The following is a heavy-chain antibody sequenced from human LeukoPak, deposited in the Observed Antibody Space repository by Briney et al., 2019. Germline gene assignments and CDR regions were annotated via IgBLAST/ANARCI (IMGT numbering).Heavy chain of an antibody. V-gene: IGHV3-64D*06. CDR1: GFTFSSYA. Sequence: GGSLRLSCSASGFTFSSYAMHWVRQAPGKGLEYVSAISSNGGSTYYADSVKGRFTISRDNSKNTLYLQMSSLRAEDTAVYYCVKGNCSGGSCYPLGVWGQGTLVTVSS. CDR2: ISSNGGST. D-gene: IGHD2-15*01. CDR3: VKGNCSGGSCYPLGV. J-gene: IGHJ4*02.